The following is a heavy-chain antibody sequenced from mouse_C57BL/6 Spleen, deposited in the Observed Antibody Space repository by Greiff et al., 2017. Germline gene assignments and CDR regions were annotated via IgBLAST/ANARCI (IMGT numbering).Heavy chain of an antibody. Sequence: DVMLVESGGGLVKPGGSLKLSCAASGFTFSSYAMSWVRQTPEKRLEWVATISDGGSYTYYPDNVKGRFTISRDNAKNHLYLQMSHLKSEDTAMYYCAREKNYGSSQYYFDYWGQGTTLTVSS. CDR2: ISDGGSYT. CDR3: AREKNYGSSQYYFDY. CDR1: GFTFSSYA. J-gene: IGHJ2*01. V-gene: IGHV5-4*01. D-gene: IGHD1-1*01.